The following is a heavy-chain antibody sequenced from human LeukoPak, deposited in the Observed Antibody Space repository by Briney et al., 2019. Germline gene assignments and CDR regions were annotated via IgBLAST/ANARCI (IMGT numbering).Heavy chain of an antibody. CDR1: GGTFSSYA. J-gene: IGHJ4*02. D-gene: IGHD3-10*01. CDR2: IIPIFGTA. Sequence: ASVKVSCKASGGTFSSYAISWVGQAPGQGLEWMGGIIPIFGTANYAQKFQGRVTITADESTSTAYMELSSLRSEDTAVYYCARDKLEYYYGSSWGQGTLVTVSS. V-gene: IGHV1-69*13. CDR3: ARDKLEYYYGSS.